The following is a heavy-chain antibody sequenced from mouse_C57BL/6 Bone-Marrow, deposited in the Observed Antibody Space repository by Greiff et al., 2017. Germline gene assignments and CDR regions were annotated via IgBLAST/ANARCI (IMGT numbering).Heavy chain of an antibody. Sequence: VQLQQSVAELVRPGASVKLSCTASGFTFKNTYMHWVKQRPEQGLEWIGRIDPANGNTKYAPKFQGKATITADTSSNTAYLQLSSLTSEDTALYYCARDYGSSHYFDYWGQGTTLTVSS. D-gene: IGHD1-1*01. CDR3: ARDYGSSHYFDY. CDR1: GFTFKNTY. J-gene: IGHJ2*01. V-gene: IGHV14-3*01. CDR2: IDPANGNT.